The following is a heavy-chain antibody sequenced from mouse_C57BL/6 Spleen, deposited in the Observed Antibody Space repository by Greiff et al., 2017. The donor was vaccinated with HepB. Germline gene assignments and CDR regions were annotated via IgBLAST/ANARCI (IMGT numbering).Heavy chain of an antibody. CDR1: GYSFTGYY. CDR3: ARSSYDHWYFDV. CDR2: IYPYNGVS. Sequence: EVKLMESGPELVKPGASVKISCKASGYSFTGYYMHWVKQSHGNILDWIGYIYPYNGVSSYNQKFKGKATLTVDKSSSTAYMELRSLTSEDSAVYYCARSSYDHWYFDVWGTGTTVTVSS. J-gene: IGHJ1*03. D-gene: IGHD2-3*01. V-gene: IGHV1-31*01.